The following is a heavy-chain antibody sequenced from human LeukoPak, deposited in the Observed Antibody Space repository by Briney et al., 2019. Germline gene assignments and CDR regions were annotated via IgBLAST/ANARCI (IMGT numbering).Heavy chain of an antibody. D-gene: IGHD4-17*01. CDR2: IDWDDDK. CDR1: GFSLSTGGMR. V-gene: IGHV2-70*17. Sequence: RESGPTLVNPTQTLTLTCTFSGFSLSTGGMRVSWIRQPPGKALEWLARIDWDDDKFYSTSLKSRLTISKDTSKNQVVLTMTNMDPVDTATYYCARTNYGDYRNWFDLWGQGTLVTVSS. J-gene: IGHJ5*02. CDR3: ARTNYGDYRNWFDL.